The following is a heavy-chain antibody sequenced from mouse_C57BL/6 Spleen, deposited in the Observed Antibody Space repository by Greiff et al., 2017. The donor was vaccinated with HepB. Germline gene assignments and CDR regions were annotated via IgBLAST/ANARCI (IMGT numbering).Heavy chain of an antibody. CDR3: AREGTAQAFAY. CDR1: GYTFTSYW. Sequence: QVQLQQPGAELVKPGASVKMSCKASGYTFTSYWITWVKQRPGQGLEWIGDIYPGSGSTNYNEKFKSKATLTVDKSSSTAYRQLSSLTSEDSAVYYCAREGTAQAFAYWGQGTLVTVSA. D-gene: IGHD3-2*02. V-gene: IGHV1-55*01. J-gene: IGHJ3*01. CDR2: IYPGSGST.